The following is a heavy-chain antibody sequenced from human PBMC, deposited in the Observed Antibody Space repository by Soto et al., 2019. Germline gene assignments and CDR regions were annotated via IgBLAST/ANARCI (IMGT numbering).Heavy chain of an antibody. CDR3: AREGGPAASRDDAFDI. D-gene: IGHD6-13*01. J-gene: IGHJ3*02. CDR2: IIPIFGTA. Sequence: QVQLVQSGAEVKKPGSSVKVSCKASGGTFSSYAISWVRQAPGQGLEWMGGIIPIFGTANYAQKFQGRVTISADESTSTAYMELSSLRSEDTAVYYCAREGGPAASRDDAFDIWGQGTMVTVSS. CDR1: GGTFSSYA. V-gene: IGHV1-69*01.